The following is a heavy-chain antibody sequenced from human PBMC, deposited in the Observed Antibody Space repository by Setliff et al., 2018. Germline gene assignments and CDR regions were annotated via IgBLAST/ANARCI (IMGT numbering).Heavy chain of an antibody. CDR3: RFWSSYYKNDY. CDR2: INHSGST. V-gene: IGHV4-34*01. J-gene: IGHJ4*02. D-gene: IGHD3-3*01. Sequence: SETLSLTCTVYGASFSDYYRGWIRQPPGKGLEWIAEINHSGSTNYNPSLKSRVTISVDTSKNQFSLKLSSVTAADTAVYYCRFWSSYYKNDYWAQGTLVTVSS. CDR1: GASFSDYY.